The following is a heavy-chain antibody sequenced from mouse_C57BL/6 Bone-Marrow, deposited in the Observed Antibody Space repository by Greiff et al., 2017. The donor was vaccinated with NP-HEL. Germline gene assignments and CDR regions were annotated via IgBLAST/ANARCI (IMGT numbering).Heavy chain of an antibody. D-gene: IGHD2-4*01. V-gene: IGHV2-5*01. CDR1: GFSLTSYG. J-gene: IGHJ2*01. CDR3: AKNWGYDYSYYFDY. Sequence: VQLQQSGPGLVQPSQSLSITCTVSGFSLTSYGVHWVRPSPGKGLEWLGVIWRGGSTDYNAAFMSRLSITKDNSKSQVFFKMNSLQADDTAIYYCAKNWGYDYSYYFDYWGQGTTLTVSS. CDR2: IWRGGST.